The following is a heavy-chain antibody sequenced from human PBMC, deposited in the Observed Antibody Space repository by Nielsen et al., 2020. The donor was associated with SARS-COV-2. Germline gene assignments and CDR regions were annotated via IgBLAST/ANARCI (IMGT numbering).Heavy chain of an antibody. D-gene: IGHD6-19*01. CDR3: AKDIGYSSGGLDY. J-gene: IGHJ4*02. Sequence: GESLKISCAASGFTVSSNYMSWVRQAPGKGLEWVSVIYSGGSTYYADSVKGRFTISRDNAKNSLYLQMNSLRAEDTALYYCAKDIGYSSGGLDYWGQGTLVTVSS. CDR2: IYSGGST. CDR1: GFTVSSNY. V-gene: IGHV3-53*05.